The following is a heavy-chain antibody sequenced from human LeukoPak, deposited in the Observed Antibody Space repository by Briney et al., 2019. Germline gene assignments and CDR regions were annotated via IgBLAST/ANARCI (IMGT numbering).Heavy chain of an antibody. D-gene: IGHD2-8*01. CDR3: ARGGRYCTNGVCYTYYYYYGMDV. CDR1: GGSFSGYY. J-gene: IGHJ6*02. Sequence: PSETLPLTCAVYGGSFSGYYWSWIRQPPGKGLEWIGEINHSGSTNYNPSLKSRVTISVDTSKNQFSLKLSSVTAADTAVYYCARGGRYCTNGVCYTYYYYYGMDVWGQGTTVTVSS. V-gene: IGHV4-34*01. CDR2: INHSGST.